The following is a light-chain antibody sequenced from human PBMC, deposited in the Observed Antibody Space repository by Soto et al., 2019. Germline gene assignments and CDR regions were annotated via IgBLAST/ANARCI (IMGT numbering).Light chain of an antibody. J-gene: IGLJ2*01. CDR2: SNS. Sequence: QSVLTQPPSASGTPGQWVVISCSGGSANIGHNRVNWYQQFPGTAPKLLIYSNSERPSGVPARFAGSKSGTSASLAISGLQSEHDADYYCATWDDRLNAVVFGGGTQLTVL. V-gene: IGLV1-44*01. CDR3: ATWDDRLNAVV. CDR1: SANIGHNR.